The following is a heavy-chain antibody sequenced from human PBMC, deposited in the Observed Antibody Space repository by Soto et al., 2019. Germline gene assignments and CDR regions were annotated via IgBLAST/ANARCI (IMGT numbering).Heavy chain of an antibody. J-gene: IGHJ6*02. CDR3: AISRVHIVLVAAGGRPAYYGMDV. CDR2: IIPIFGTA. D-gene: IGHD2-2*01. CDR1: GGTFSSYA. V-gene: IGHV1-69*12. Sequence: QVQLVQSGAEVKKPGSSVKVSCKASGGTFSSYAISWVRQAPGQGLEWMGGIIPIFGTANYAQKFQGRVMITADASTSATYIQLRLMRSADTAVYSCAISRVHIVLVAAGGRPAYYGMDVWGQGATVTVSS.